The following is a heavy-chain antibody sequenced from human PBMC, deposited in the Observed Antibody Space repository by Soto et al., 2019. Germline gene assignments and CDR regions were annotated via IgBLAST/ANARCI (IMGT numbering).Heavy chain of an antibody. Sequence: GESLKISCKGSGYSFSRYWIGWVRQMPGKVLEWMGIIYPGDSEIRYSPSFQGQVTISADTSISTAYLQWSSLKAPDTAIYYCARRRGSGSDYYYNYGMGVWGQGXTVTVYS. J-gene: IGHJ6*02. CDR3: ARRRGSGSDYYYNYGMGV. CDR1: GYSFSRYW. D-gene: IGHD1-26*01. V-gene: IGHV5-51*01. CDR2: IYPGDSEI.